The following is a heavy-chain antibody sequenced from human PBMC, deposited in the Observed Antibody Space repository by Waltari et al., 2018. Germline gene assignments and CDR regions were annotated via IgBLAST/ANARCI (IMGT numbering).Heavy chain of an antibody. J-gene: IGHJ4*02. CDR1: DDSFSKYY. Sequence: QVQLQQWGAGLLKPSETLSVTCEVFDDSFSKYYWVWIRPSPGKGLEWIGEINRSGSTNNSPTLKGRVTLSLDMSKKQVSLRVISVTAADTAVYYCAREYSSFEPIFDYWGRGTLVTVSS. CDR3: AREYSSFEPIFDY. D-gene: IGHD5-12*01. CDR2: INRSGST. V-gene: IGHV4-34*02.